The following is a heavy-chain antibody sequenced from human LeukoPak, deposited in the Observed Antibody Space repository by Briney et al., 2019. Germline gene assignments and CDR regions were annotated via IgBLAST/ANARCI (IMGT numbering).Heavy chain of an antibody. J-gene: IGHJ4*01. CDR2: IKRDGSYK. CDR1: GFTFGNYW. CDR3: ARDPGSSSFDY. D-gene: IGHD6-13*01. Sequence: GGSLRLSCVASGFTFGNYWMSWVRQAPGKGLEFVANIKRDGSYKNYVDSVKGRFAISRDNAENSVHLQMHSLRAEGTAIYYCARDPGSSSFDYWGQGALVIVSS. V-gene: IGHV3-7*01.